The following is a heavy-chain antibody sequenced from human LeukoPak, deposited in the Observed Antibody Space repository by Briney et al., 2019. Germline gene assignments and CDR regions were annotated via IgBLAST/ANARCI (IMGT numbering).Heavy chain of an antibody. J-gene: IGHJ4*02. Sequence: GGSLRLSCAASGFTFSSYGMHWVRQAPGKGLEWVAVISYDGSNKYYADSVKGRFTISRDNSKNTLYLQMNSLRAEDTAVYYCAKDAENYDYVWGSYRLILDYWGQETLVTVSS. D-gene: IGHD3-16*02. CDR1: GFTFSSYG. CDR3: AKDAENYDYVWGSYRLILDY. CDR2: ISYDGSNK. V-gene: IGHV3-30*18.